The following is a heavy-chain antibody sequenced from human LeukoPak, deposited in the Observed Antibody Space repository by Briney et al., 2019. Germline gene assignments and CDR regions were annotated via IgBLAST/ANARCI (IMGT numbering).Heavy chain of an antibody. J-gene: IGHJ6*03. V-gene: IGHV3-48*03. Sequence: PGGSLRLSCAASGFTFSSYEMNWVRQAPGKGLEWVSYISSSGSTIYYADSVKGRFTISRDNAKNSLYLQMNSLRAEDTAVYYCARDSRRWNYYYYYMDVWGKGTTVTISS. CDR1: GFTFSSYE. CDR2: ISSSGSTI. D-gene: IGHD5-24*01. CDR3: ARDSRRWNYYYYYMDV.